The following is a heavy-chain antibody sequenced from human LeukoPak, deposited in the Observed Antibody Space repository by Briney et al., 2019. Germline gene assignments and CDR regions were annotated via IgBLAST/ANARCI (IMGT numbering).Heavy chain of an antibody. CDR3: ARAVSGRFDY. CDR2: IYYSGST. J-gene: IGHJ4*02. V-gene: IGHV4-59*08. D-gene: IGHD6-19*01. Sequence: SETLSLTCTVSGGSMSPYHWGWIRPSPGKGLEWTGYIYYSGSTNYNPSLKSRVTISVDTSKNQFSLKLSSVTAADTAIYYCARAVSGRFDYWGQGTLVTVSS. CDR1: GGSMSPYH.